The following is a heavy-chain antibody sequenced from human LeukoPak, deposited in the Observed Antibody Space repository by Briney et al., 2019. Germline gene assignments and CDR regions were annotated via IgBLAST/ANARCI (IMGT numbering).Heavy chain of an antibody. CDR3: ATPRPEDRWLQYEGAFDY. CDR2: ISGSGGST. Sequence: GGSLRLSCAASGFTFSSYTMSWVRQAPGKGLEWVSAISGSGGSTYYADSVKGRFTISRDNSKNTLYLQMNSLRAEDTAVYYCATPRPEDRWLQYEGAFDYWGQGTLVTVSS. V-gene: IGHV3-23*01. CDR1: GFTFSSYT. J-gene: IGHJ4*02. D-gene: IGHD5-24*01.